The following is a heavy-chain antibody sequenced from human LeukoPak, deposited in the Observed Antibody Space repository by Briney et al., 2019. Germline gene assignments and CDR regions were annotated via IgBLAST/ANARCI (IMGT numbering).Heavy chain of an antibody. CDR2: ISPSGRTT. Sequence: GGSLRLSCAASGFTFSSYGMSWVRQAPGKGLEWVSAISPSGRTTDYVDSVKGRFTISRDNSKNTLYLQMNSLRAEDTAVYYCARAGGGTYYYDSSGYSGAFDIWGQGTMVTVSS. J-gene: IGHJ3*02. CDR1: GFTFSSYG. D-gene: IGHD3-22*01. CDR3: ARAGGGTYYYDSSGYSGAFDI. V-gene: IGHV3-23*01.